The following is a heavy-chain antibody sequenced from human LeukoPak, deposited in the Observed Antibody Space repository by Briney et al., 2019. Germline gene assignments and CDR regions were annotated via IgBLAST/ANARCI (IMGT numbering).Heavy chain of an antibody. Sequence: ASVKVSCKASGYTLTTYYMHWVRQAPGQGLEWMGIINPSGGSTSYAQRLQGRVTMTRDTSTSTVYMELSSLRSEDTAVYYCARDGHSSGWYGRSDFDYWGQGTLVTVSS. D-gene: IGHD6-19*01. CDR1: GYTLTTYY. CDR3: ARDGHSSGWYGRSDFDY. CDR2: INPSGGST. J-gene: IGHJ4*02. V-gene: IGHV1-46*04.